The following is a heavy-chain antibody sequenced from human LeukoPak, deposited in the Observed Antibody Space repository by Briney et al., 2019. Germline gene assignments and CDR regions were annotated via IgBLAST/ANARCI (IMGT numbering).Heavy chain of an antibody. CDR3: GYFGSGSSYTPDS. CDR1: AFTFRSYG. J-gene: IGHJ5*01. CDR2: IRYHGSDK. D-gene: IGHD3-10*01. Sequence: GGSLRLSCAASAFTFRSYGMHWVRQAPGKGLEWVAFIRYHGSDKYYADSVKDRFTISRDNSKNTLYLQMNSLRAEDTAVYYCGYFGSGSSYTPDSWGQGTLVTVSS. V-gene: IGHV3-30*02.